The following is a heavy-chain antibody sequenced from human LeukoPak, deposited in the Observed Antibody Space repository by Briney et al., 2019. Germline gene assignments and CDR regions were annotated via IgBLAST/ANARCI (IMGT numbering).Heavy chain of an antibody. V-gene: IGHV3-7*03. CDR2: INQGGREK. D-gene: IGHD2-2*01. Sequence: GGSQTLSCAASGFIFRNYWKSWVRQGPGEGLEWVANINQGGREKFYVDSVKGRFTIPRDNAKNSLDLQMNSLRVEDTAIYYCARLVVPPGNRGWYYEHWGQGTLVTVSS. J-gene: IGHJ4*02. CDR3: ARLVVPPGNRGWYYEH. CDR1: GFIFRNYW.